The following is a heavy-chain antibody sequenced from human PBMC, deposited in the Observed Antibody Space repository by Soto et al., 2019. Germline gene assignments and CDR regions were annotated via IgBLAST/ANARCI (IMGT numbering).Heavy chain of an antibody. V-gene: IGHV4-4*02. J-gene: IGHJ6*02. CDR3: ARGRATYYYYYGMDV. CDR2: IYHSRST. CDR1: GGSISSSNW. D-gene: IGHD1-26*01. Sequence: PSETLSLTCAVSGGSISSSNWWSWVRQPPGKGLEWIREIYHSRSTNYNPSLKSRVTISVDKSKNQFSLKLSSVTAADTAVYYCARGRATYYYYYGMDVWGQGTTVTVSS.